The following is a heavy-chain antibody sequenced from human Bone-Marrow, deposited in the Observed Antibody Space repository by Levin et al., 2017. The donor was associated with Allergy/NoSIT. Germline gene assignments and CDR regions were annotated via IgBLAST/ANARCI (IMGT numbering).Heavy chain of an antibody. CDR3: AKDPKLTVAGTLWGFDY. D-gene: IGHD6-19*01. CDR2: VSGSGGST. Sequence: QSGGSLRLSCAASGFTFSNYAMSWVRQAPGKGLEWVSAVSGSGGSTYYADSVKGRFTISRDNSKNTLYLQMNSLRAEDTAVYYCAKDPKLTVAGTLWGFDYWGQGTLVTVSS. CDR1: GFTFSNYA. V-gene: IGHV3-23*01. J-gene: IGHJ4*02.